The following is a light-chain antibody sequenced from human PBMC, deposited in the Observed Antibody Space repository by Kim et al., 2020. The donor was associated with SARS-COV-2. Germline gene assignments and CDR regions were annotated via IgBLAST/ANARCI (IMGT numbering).Light chain of an antibody. Sequence: VTPQEKVTITCRASQSIGSSLVWYQQKPDQSPKLLIKYASHSISGVPSRFSGSGSGTDFTLTINSLQAEDAATYYCHQSSSLPITFGRGTRLEIK. J-gene: IGKJ5*01. V-gene: IGKV6-21*02. CDR2: YAS. CDR3: HQSSSLPIT. CDR1: QSIGSS.